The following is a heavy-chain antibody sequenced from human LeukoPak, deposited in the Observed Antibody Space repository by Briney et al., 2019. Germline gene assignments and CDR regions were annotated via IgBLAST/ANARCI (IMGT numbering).Heavy chain of an antibody. D-gene: IGHD2-2*01. CDR3: ARRYCSSTSCYYFDY. Sequence: ASLKVSCTASGYTFTDYYMRWVRQAPGQGLEWMGWINVNRGGTNYAQRFQGRVTMTRDTSITTAYMELSRLKSDDTAVYYCARRYCSSTSCYYFDYWGQGTLVTVSS. V-gene: IGHV1-2*02. CDR1: GYTFTDYY. CDR2: INVNRGGT. J-gene: IGHJ4*02.